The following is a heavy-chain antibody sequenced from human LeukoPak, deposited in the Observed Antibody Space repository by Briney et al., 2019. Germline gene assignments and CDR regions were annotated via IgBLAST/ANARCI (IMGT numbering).Heavy chain of an antibody. CDR1: GFTFSSYA. Sequence: GGSLRLSCAASGFTFSSYAMTWVRQAPGKGLEWISAITASGANAYYADSVKGRFTLSRDNSQNTVYLHLNNLRVEDTAVYYCAKASWVSNADAVLWGQGTLVTVYS. V-gene: IGHV3-23*01. J-gene: IGHJ4*02. D-gene: IGHD1-1*01. CDR2: ITASGANA. CDR3: AKASWVSNADAVL.